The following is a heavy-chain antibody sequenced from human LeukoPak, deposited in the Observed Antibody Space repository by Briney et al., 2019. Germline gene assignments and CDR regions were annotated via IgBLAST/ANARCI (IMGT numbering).Heavy chain of an antibody. CDR1: GFTFSSYE. V-gene: IGHV3-48*03. J-gene: IGHJ4*02. D-gene: IGHD3-10*01. Sequence: GGSLRLSCAASGFTFSSYEMNWVRQAPGKGLEWVSYISSSGSTIYYADSVKGRFTISRDNAKNSLYLQMSSLRAEDTAVYYCATDQLGGYGSYDYWGQGTLVTVSS. CDR2: ISSSGSTI. CDR3: ATDQLGGYGSYDY.